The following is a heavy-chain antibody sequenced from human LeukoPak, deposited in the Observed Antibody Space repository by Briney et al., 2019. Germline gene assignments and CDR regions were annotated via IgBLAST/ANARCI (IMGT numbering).Heavy chain of an antibody. Sequence: SETLSLTCTVSGGSISSSSYYWGWIRQPPGKGLEWIGSIYYSGSTYYNPSLKSRVTISVDTSKNQFSLKLSSVTAADTAVYYCATCKGQYYDILTGYQYYFDYWGQGTLVTVSS. V-gene: IGHV4-39*01. CDR2: IYYSGST. D-gene: IGHD3-9*01. CDR3: ATCKGQYYDILTGYQYYFDY. J-gene: IGHJ4*02. CDR1: GGSISSSSYY.